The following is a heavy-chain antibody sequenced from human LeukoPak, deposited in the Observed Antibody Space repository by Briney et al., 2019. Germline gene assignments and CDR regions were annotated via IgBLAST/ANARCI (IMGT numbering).Heavy chain of an antibody. J-gene: IGHJ6*02. D-gene: IGHD3-9*01. CDR3: ATDLGYDILTGYFRSRYYYGMDV. V-gene: IGHV1-24*01. Sequence: ASVKVSCKVSGYTLTELSMHWVRQAPGKGLEWMGGFDPEDGETIYAQKFQGRVTMTEDTSTDTAYMELSSLRSEDTAVYYCATDLGYDILTGYFRSRYYYGMDVWGQGTTVTVSS. CDR2: FDPEDGET. CDR1: GYTLTELS.